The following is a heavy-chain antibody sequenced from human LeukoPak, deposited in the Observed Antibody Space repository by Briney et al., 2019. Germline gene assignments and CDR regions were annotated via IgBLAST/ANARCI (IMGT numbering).Heavy chain of an antibody. Sequence: GESLKISCKGSGYNFTPYWIVWVRQMPGKGLEWMGTTFPGDSYSIYSPSFQGQVTISADKSISTAYLQWSSLKASDTAMYYCARRNPMTQDAFDIWGQGTMVTVSS. CDR2: TFPGDSYS. CDR3: ARRNPMTQDAFDI. J-gene: IGHJ3*02. CDR1: GYNFTPYW. D-gene: IGHD2-21*02. V-gene: IGHV5-51*01.